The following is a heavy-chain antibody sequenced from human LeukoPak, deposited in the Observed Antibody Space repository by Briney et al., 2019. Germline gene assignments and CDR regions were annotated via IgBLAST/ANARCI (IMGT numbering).Heavy chain of an antibody. V-gene: IGHV4-59*11. CDR2: IYYSGST. Sequence: SETLSLTCTVSGCFINSHYWSWIRQPPGKGLEWIGYIYYSGSTNYNPSLKSRVTISLDTSENQFSLNLSSVTPADTALYFCARDVGEVTGIHSDYWGQGTLVTVSS. J-gene: IGHJ4*02. CDR1: GCFINSHY. D-gene: IGHD2-21*02. CDR3: ARDVGEVTGIHSDY.